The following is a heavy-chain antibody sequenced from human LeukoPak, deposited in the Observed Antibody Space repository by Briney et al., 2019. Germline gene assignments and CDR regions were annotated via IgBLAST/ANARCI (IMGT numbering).Heavy chain of an antibody. CDR3: AKALMTTVTTTDFEDY. D-gene: IGHD4-17*01. Sequence: GGSLRLSCAASGFTFDDYAMHWGRQAPGKGLELVSLISGDGGSTYYADSVKGRFTISRDNSKNSLYLQMNSLRTEDTALYYCAKALMTTVTTTDFEDYWGQGTLVTVSS. J-gene: IGHJ4*02. V-gene: IGHV3-43*02. CDR2: ISGDGGST. CDR1: GFTFDDYA.